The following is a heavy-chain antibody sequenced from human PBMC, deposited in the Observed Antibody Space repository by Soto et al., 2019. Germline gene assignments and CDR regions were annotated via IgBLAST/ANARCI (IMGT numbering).Heavy chain of an antibody. CDR2: TYYRSKWYN. CDR1: GDRVSSNSAA. V-gene: IGHV6-1*01. Sequence: SQTLSLTCAISGDRVSSNSAAWNWIRQSPSRGLEWLGRTYYRSKWYNDYAVSVKSRITINPDTSKNQFSLQLNSVTPEDTAVYYCARALIAAAGTVYYYGMDVWGQGTTVTVSS. J-gene: IGHJ6*02. D-gene: IGHD6-13*01. CDR3: ARALIAAAGTVYYYGMDV.